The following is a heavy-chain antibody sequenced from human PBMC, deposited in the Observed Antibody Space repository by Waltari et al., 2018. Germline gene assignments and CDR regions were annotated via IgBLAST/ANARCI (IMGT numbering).Heavy chain of an antibody. D-gene: IGHD5-18*01. Sequence: QVQLVQSGAEVKKPGASVKVSCKASGYTFTGYYMHWVRQAPGQGLERMGWMNPNRGGTNYAQKFQGKGTMTRDTSISTAYMELSRLRSDDTAVYYCARDGRGYSSYWFDPRGQGTLVTVSS. CDR3: ARDGRGYSSYWFDP. V-gene: IGHV1-2*02. J-gene: IGHJ5*02. CDR2: MNPNRGGT. CDR1: GYTFTGYY.